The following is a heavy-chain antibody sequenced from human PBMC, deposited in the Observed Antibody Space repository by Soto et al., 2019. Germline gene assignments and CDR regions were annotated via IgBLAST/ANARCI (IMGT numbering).Heavy chain of an antibody. V-gene: IGHV1-69*02. J-gene: IGHJ6*03. CDR1: GGTFSSYT. CDR3: ARGAIYCSSTSCYDGTYYYYMDV. Sequence: SVKVSCKASGGTFSSYTISWVRQAPGQGLEWMGRIIPILGIANYAQKFQGRVTITADKSTSTAYMELSSLRSEDTAVYYCARGAIYCSSTSCYDGTYYYYMDVWGKGTTVTVSS. D-gene: IGHD2-2*01. CDR2: IIPILGIA.